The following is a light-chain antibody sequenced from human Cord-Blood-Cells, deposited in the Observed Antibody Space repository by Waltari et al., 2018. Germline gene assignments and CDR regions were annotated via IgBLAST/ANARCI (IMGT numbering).Light chain of an antibody. V-gene: IGKV1-39*01. CDR3: KQSYSTPYS. Sequence: DIQMTHSPSSLSASVGDRVPITCRASQRISSYLNWYQQKPGKALKLMIYAASILQSGVPSRFSGSVSGTDFTLTIKNLQPEDFATYYYKQSYSTPYSFGQGKKMKIK. CDR1: QRISSY. J-gene: IGKJ2*03. CDR2: AAS.